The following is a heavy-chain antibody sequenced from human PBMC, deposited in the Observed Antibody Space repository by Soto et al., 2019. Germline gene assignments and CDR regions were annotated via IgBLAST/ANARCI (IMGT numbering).Heavy chain of an antibody. CDR2: INPSGGST. CDR3: ARSTTAVAGPYYYYGMDV. D-gene: IGHD6-19*01. J-gene: IGHJ6*02. CDR1: GYTFTSYY. Sequence: VASVKVSCKASGYTFTSYYMHWVRQAPGQGLEWMGIINPSGGSTSYAQKFQGRVTMTRDTSTSTVYMELSSLRSEDTAVYYCARSTTAVAGPYYYYGMDVWGQGTTVTVSS. V-gene: IGHV1-46*01.